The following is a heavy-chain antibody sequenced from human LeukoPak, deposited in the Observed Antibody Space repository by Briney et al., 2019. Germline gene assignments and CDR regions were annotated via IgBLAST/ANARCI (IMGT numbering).Heavy chain of an antibody. J-gene: IGHJ5*02. CDR3: ARRYWVAVAYRAGWFDP. CDR1: SGSIGSYY. Sequence: SETLSLTCTISSGSIGSYYWSWIRQPPGKGLEWIGYIYYTGSTYYKPSLKSRVTISVDTSKNQFSLKLSSVTAADTAVYYCARRYWVAVAYRAGWFDPWGQGTLVTVSS. CDR2: IYYTGST. D-gene: IGHD6-19*01. V-gene: IGHV4-59*12.